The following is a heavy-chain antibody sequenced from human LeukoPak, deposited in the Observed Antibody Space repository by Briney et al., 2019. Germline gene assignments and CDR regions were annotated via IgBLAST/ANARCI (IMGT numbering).Heavy chain of an antibody. D-gene: IGHD3-10*01. V-gene: IGHV1-18*04. CDR2: ISAYNGNT. Sequence: ASVKVSCKASGYTFTSYGISWVQQAPGQGLEWMGWISAYNGNTNYAQKLQGRVTMTTDTSTSTAYMELRSLRSDDTAVYYCARVRPGGNWFDPWGQGTLVTVSS. J-gene: IGHJ5*02. CDR1: GYTFTSYG. CDR3: ARVRPGGNWFDP.